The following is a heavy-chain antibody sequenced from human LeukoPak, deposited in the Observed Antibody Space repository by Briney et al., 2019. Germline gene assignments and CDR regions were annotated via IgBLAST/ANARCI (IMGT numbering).Heavy chain of an antibody. D-gene: IGHD3-22*01. Sequence: SQTLSLTCTVSCGSISSGGYYWSWIRQHPGKGLEWIGYIYYSGSTYYNPSLKSRVTISVDTSKNQFSLKLSSVTAADTAVYYCARGVNYYDSSGYYYVGYYFDYWGQGTLVTVSS. CDR2: IYYSGST. CDR1: CGSISSGGYY. V-gene: IGHV4-31*03. J-gene: IGHJ4*02. CDR3: ARGVNYYDSSGYYYVGYYFDY.